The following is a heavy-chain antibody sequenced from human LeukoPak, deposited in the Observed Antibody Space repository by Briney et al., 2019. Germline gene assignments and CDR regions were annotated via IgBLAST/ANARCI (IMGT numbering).Heavy chain of an antibody. CDR1: GFTFSDYY. D-gene: IGHD2-2*01. CDR2: ISSSGSTI. V-gene: IGHV3-11*01. Sequence: PGGSLRLSCAAPGFTFSDYYMSWIRQAPGKGLEWVSYISSSGSTIYYADSVKGRFTISRDNAKNSLYLQMSSLRAEDTAVYYCARTPHCSSTSCYQSGWFDPWGQGTLVTVSS. CDR3: ARTPHCSSTSCYQSGWFDP. J-gene: IGHJ5*02.